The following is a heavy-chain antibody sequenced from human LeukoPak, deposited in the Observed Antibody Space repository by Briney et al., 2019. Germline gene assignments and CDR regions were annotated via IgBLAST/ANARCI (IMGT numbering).Heavy chain of an antibody. CDR2: INPNSGDT. V-gene: IGHV1-2*02. CDR1: GYTFTGCY. Sequence: VASVKVSCKASGYTFTGCYIHWVRQAPGQGLEWMGWINPNSGDTNYAQKFQGRVTLTRDTSISTAYLELTRLRSDDTAVYSCARVYSYDSSAYPPLLYFDYWGQGTLVTVSS. J-gene: IGHJ4*02. D-gene: IGHD3-22*01. CDR3: ARVYSYDSSAYPPLLYFDY.